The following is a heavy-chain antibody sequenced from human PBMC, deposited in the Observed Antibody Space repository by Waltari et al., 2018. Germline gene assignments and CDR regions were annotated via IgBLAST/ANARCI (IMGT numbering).Heavy chain of an antibody. CDR1: GFTLRDFW. D-gene: IGHD3-10*02. V-gene: IGHV3-74*01. CDR3: VRDMFGPLDY. J-gene: IGHJ4*02. Sequence: EVQLVQSGGDLVQPGGSLRLSCAASGFTLRDFWMRWVRQAPGKGLVWVARINEDGSRIDYAESVKGRFTISRDYAQNTMYLQMNSLRAEDTADYYCVRDMFGPLDYWGQGTLVTVSS. CDR2: INEDGSRI.